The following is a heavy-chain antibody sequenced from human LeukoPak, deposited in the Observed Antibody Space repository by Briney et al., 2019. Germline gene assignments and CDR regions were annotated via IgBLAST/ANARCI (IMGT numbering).Heavy chain of an antibody. V-gene: IGHV1-69*05. CDR3: ASHSSSSDLNYYYYMDV. CDR1: GYTFTGYY. Sequence: ASVKVSCKASGYTFTGYYMHWVRQAPGQGLEWMGGIIPIFGTANYAQKFQGRVTITTDESTSTAYMELSSLRSEDTAVYYCASHSSSSDLNYYYYMDVWGKGTTVTVSS. J-gene: IGHJ6*03. D-gene: IGHD6-6*01. CDR2: IIPIFGTA.